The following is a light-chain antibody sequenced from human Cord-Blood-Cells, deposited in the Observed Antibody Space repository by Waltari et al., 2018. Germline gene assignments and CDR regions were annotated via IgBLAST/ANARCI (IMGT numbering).Light chain of an antibody. CDR2: DVS. Sequence: QSALTEPRQVSGSPAQSVTITCTGTSSDVGGYNYVSCYQPHPGTATNLMIYDVSKRPSGVPDRFSGSKSGNTASPTISGLQAEDEADYYCCSYAGSYNVVFGGGTKLTVL. V-gene: IGLV2-11*01. J-gene: IGLJ2*01. CDR3: CSYAGSYNVV. CDR1: SSDVGGYNY.